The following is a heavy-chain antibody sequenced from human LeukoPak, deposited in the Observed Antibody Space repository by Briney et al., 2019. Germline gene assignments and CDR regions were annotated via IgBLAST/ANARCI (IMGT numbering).Heavy chain of an antibody. CDR1: GFTFDDYA. J-gene: IGHJ3*02. D-gene: IGHD4-17*01. CDR3: AKDIRRYGDYDAFDI. V-gene: IGHV3-9*01. CDR2: ISWNSGSI. Sequence: PGRSLRLSCAASGFTFDDYAMHWVRRAPGKGLEWVSGISWNSGSIGYADSVKGRFTISRDNAKNSLYLQMNSLRAEDTASYYCAKDIRRYGDYDAFDIWGQGTMVTVSS.